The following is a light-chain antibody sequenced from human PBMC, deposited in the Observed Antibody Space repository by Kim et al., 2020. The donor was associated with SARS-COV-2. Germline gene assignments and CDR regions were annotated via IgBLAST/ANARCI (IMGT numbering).Light chain of an antibody. CDR2: EVS. CDR1: SGYNY. V-gene: IGLV2-14*01. CDR3: GSYTTTNIPI. J-gene: IGLJ2*01. Sequence: SGSPGQSISISSTGASGYNYVSWYQQHPGKAPKLILYEVSDRPSGVSDRFSGSKSGSTASLTISGLQAEDEADYFCGSYTTTNIPIFGGGTQLTVL.